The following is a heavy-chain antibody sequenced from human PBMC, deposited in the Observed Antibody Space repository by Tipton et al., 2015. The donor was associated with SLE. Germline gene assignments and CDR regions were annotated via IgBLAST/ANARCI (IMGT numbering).Heavy chain of an antibody. CDR1: GGSIRSHY. Sequence: VKPSETLSLTCTVSGGSIRSHYWSWIRQPPGKGLEWIGYIYYSGNTNYNPSLKSRVTMSVDTSKNQFSLRLTSVTAADTAVYYCARGGGIAVAGTPYFFDYWGRGALVTVSS. D-gene: IGHD6-19*01. CDR3: ARGGGIAVAGTPYFFDY. J-gene: IGHJ4*01. V-gene: IGHV4-59*11. CDR2: IYYSGNT.